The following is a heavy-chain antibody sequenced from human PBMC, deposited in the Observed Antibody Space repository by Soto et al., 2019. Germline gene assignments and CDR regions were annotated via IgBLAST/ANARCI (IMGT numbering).Heavy chain of an antibody. CDR2: IIPIFGTA. V-gene: IGHV1-69*01. Sequence: QVQLVQSGAEVKKPGSSVNVSCKASGGTFSSYAISWVRQAPGQGLEWMGGIIPIFGTANYAQKFQGRVTITADESTNTAYMELSSLRSEDTAVYYCARDKSSGRRIQLRSAPTLTLGWFDPWGQGTLVTVSS. CDR3: ARDKSSGRRIQLRSAPTLTLGWFDP. J-gene: IGHJ5*02. D-gene: IGHD5-18*01. CDR1: GGTFSSYA.